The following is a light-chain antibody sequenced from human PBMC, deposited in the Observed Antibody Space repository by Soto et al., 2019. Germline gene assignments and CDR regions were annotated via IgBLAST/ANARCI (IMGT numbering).Light chain of an antibody. V-gene: IGLV2-23*03. CDR1: SSDVGSYNL. CDR2: EGS. J-gene: IGLJ1*01. CDR3: CSYAGSSTFEV. Sequence: QSVLTQPTSVSGSPGQSITISCTGTSSDVGSYNLVSWYQQHPGKAPKLMIYEGSKRPSGVSNRFSGSKSGNTASLTISGLQAEDEAAYYCCSYAGSSTFEVFGTGTKLTVL.